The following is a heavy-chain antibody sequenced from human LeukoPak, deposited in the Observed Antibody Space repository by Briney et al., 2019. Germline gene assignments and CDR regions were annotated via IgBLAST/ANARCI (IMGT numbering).Heavy chain of an antibody. J-gene: IGHJ1*01. CDR1: GYTFTTYG. CDR2: ISGYNGNT. Sequence: ASVTVSCKASGYTFTTYGIGWLRQAPGQGPEWMGWISGYNGNTNYAQKFQGRVTMTTDTSTNTGYMELRSLRFDDTAVYYCARVTSRDTAIHHWGQGTLVTVSS. V-gene: IGHV1-18*01. CDR3: ARVTSRDTAIHH. D-gene: IGHD5-18*01.